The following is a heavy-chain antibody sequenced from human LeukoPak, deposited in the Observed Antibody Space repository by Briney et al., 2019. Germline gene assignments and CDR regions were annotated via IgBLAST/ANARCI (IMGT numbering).Heavy chain of an antibody. J-gene: IGHJ6*03. CDR1: GGTFSSYA. D-gene: IGHD3-3*01. V-gene: IGHV1-69*11. CDR2: IIPILGKA. Sequence: SVKVSCKASGGTFSSYAISWVRQAPGQGLEWMRRIIPILGKANYAQKFQGRVTITADESTSTAYMELSSLRSEDTAVYYCARVVLRFLEWPDYYYYYYMDVWGKGTTVTVSS. CDR3: ARVVLRFLEWPDYYYYYYMDV.